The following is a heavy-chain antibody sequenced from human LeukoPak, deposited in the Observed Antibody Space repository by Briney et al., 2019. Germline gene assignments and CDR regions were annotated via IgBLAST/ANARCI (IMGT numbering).Heavy chain of an antibody. D-gene: IGHD3-22*01. CDR1: EFTFSSYG. Sequence: GGSLRLSCAASEFTFSSYGMSWVRQAPGKGLEWVSGISGSGGSTYYADSVKGRFTISRDNSKNTLYLQMNSLRAEDTAVYYCASASRGVYFDSSGYSDYWGQGTLVTVSS. J-gene: IGHJ4*02. V-gene: IGHV3-23*01. CDR2: ISGSGGST. CDR3: ASASRGVYFDSSGYSDY.